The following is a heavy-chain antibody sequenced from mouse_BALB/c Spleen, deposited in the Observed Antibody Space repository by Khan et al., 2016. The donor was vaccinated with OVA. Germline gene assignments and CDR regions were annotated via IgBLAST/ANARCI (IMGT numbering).Heavy chain of an antibody. J-gene: IGHJ1*01. CDR2: IWAGGTT. V-gene: IGHV2-9*02. CDR1: EFSLTSYG. D-gene: IGHD2-1*01. CDR3: ARYYGNYGWYFDV. Sequence: VQLQQSGPAMVAPSQSLSITCTVSEFSLTSYGVHWVRQPPGKGLEWLGVIWAGGTTNYNSALMSRLSISKDNSKSQVFLKMNSLQTDDTAMYYCARYYGNYGWYFDVWGAGTTVTVSS.